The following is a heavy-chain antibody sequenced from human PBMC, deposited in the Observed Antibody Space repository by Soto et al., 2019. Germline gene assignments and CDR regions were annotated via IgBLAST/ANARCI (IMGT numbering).Heavy chain of an antibody. CDR3: ARDAPYYYDSSGYYEYYYYYGMDV. V-gene: IGHV1-69*13. CDR2: IIPIFGTA. CDR1: GGTFSSYA. Sequence: SVKVSCKASGGTFSSYAISWVRQAPGQGLEWMGGIIPIFGTANYAQKFQGRVTITADESTSTAYMELSSLRSEDTAVYYCARDAPYYYDSSGYYEYYYYYGMDVWGQGTTVTVSS. D-gene: IGHD3-22*01. J-gene: IGHJ6*02.